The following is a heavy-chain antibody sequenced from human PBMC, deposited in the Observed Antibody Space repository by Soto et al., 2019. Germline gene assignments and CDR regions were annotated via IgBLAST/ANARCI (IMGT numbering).Heavy chain of an antibody. J-gene: IGHJ4*02. V-gene: IGHV4-30-4*01. CDR3: ARGPLTTVVRGAFDY. CDR2: IYYSGST. D-gene: IGHD4-17*01. Sequence: LSLTCTVSGGSISSGDYFWSWIRQPPGKGLEWIGYIYYSGSTYYNPSLKSRVTISVDTSKNQFSLKLSSVTAADTAVYYCARGPLTTVVRGAFDYWGQGTLVTVSS. CDR1: GGSISSGDYF.